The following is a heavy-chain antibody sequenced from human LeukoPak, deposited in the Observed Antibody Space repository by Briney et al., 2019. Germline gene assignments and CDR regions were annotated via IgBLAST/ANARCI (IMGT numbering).Heavy chain of an antibody. CDR2: IYYSGST. CDR3: ARNARYNWFDP. CDR1: GGSISSYY. Sequence: SETLSLTCTVSGGSISSYYWSWIRQPPGKGLEWIGYIYYSGSTNYNPSLKSRVTISVDTSKNQFSLKVSSVTAADTAVYYCARNARYNWFDPWGQGTLVTVSS. V-gene: IGHV4-59*01. J-gene: IGHJ5*02.